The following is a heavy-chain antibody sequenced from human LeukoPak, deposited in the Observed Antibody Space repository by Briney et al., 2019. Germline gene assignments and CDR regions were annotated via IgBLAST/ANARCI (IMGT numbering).Heavy chain of an antibody. D-gene: IGHD5-18*01. V-gene: IGHV3-43*02. CDR2: ISGDGGST. Sequence: PGGSLRLSCAASGFTFDDYAMHWVRQAPGEGLEWVSLISGDGGSTYYADSVKGRFTIYRDNSKNSLYLQMNSLRTEDTALYYCAKDIVDTAMGRGGNWFDPWGQGTLVTVSS. CDR3: AKDIVDTAMGRGGNWFDP. CDR1: GFTFDDYA. J-gene: IGHJ5*02.